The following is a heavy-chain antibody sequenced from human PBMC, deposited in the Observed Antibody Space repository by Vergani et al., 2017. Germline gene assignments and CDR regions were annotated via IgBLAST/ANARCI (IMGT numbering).Heavy chain of an antibody. V-gene: IGHV1-18*01. CDR2: NSAYNGNT. J-gene: IGHJ4*02. Sequence: QVQLVQSGAEVKKPGASVKVSCKASGYTFTSYGISWVRQATGQGLEWMGWNSAYNGNTNYAQKLQGRVTMTTDTSTSTAYMELRSLRSDDTAVYYCARDLPYYYDSSGYYTPFDYWGQGTLVTVSS. CDR1: GYTFTSYG. D-gene: IGHD3-22*01. CDR3: ARDLPYYYDSSGYYTPFDY.